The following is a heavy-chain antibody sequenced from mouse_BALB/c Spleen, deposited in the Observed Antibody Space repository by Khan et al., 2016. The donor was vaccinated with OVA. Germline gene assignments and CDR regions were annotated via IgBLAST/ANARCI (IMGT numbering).Heavy chain of an antibody. D-gene: IGHD1-1*01. V-gene: IGHV3-2*02. Sequence: EVQLQESGPGLVKPSQSLSLTCTVTGYSITTNYAWDWIRQFPGNKLEWMGYISYSGSTSYHPSFKSRISITRDNSTNTFFLQLNSVTTEDTATYYCARKNYYGYAVDYWGQGTSVTVSS. CDR2: ISYSGST. CDR1: GYSITTNYA. CDR3: ARKNYYGYAVDY. J-gene: IGHJ4*01.